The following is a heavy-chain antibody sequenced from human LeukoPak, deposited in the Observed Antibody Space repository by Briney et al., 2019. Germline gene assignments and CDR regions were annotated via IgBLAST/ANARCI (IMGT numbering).Heavy chain of an antibody. D-gene: IGHD6-19*01. CDR2: IIPIFGTA. J-gene: IGHJ4*02. CDR1: GGTFSSCA. V-gene: IGHV1-69*13. CDR3: ARSPRRPGIAVAGTFFY. Sequence: ASVKVSCKASGGTFSSCAISWVRQAPGQGLEWMGGIIPIFGTANYAQKFQGRVTITADESTSTAYMELSSLRSEDTAVYYCARSPRRPGIAVAGTFFYWGQGTLVTVSS.